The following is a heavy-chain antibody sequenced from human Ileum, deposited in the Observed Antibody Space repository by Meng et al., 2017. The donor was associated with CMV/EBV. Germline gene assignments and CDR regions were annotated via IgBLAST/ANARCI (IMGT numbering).Heavy chain of an antibody. CDR1: GGSVTSRSYN. Sequence: SETLSLTCIVSGGSVTSRSYNWNWIRQSPGKGLEWIGYIYSNGSADYSSSLKSRIIVLVDTSKNQFSLQVGPVTTADTAVYYCARGGIGYKGGRYYQHYGMDVWGQGTTVTVSS. V-gene: IGHV4-61*01. D-gene: IGHD5-18*01. CDR2: IYSNGSA. J-gene: IGHJ6*02. CDR3: ARGGIGYKGGRYYQHYGMDV.